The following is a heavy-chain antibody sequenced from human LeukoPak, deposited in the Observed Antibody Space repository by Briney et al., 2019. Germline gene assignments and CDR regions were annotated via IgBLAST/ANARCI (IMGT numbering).Heavy chain of an antibody. Sequence: GGSLRLSCAASGFTFSGFSMTWVRQAPGKGLEWVSTVTNSGGRTYYADYVKGRFTNSRDNSKNTLYLQMNSLRAEDTAVYYCAKDDGWIQLWFHFDYWGQGTLVTVSS. D-gene: IGHD5-18*01. CDR2: VTNSGGRT. V-gene: IGHV3-23*01. J-gene: IGHJ4*02. CDR3: AKDDGWIQLWFHFDY. CDR1: GFTFSGFS.